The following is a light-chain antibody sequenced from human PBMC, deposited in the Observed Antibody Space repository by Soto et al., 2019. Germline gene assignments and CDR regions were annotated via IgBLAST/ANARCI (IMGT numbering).Light chain of an antibody. CDR2: EAT. CDR3: QQFYERPYT. J-gene: IGKJ2*01. Sequence: IQMTQSPSSLSASVGDRVTITCQASHDMRNDLNWYQQKTVQAPKLRITEATNVETGGPSGFIGRVSGTIFTLTVTSPQPEYGATYYCQQFYERPYTFVQGTKVDI. CDR1: HDMRND. V-gene: IGKV1-33*01.